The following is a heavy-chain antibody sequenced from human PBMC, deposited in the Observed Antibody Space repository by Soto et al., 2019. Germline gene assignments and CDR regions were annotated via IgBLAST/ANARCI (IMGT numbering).Heavy chain of an antibody. CDR2: IIPIFGTG. V-gene: IGHV1-69*13. J-gene: IGHJ4*02. D-gene: IGHD1-26*01. Sequence: ASVKVSCKASGGTFSSYAISWVRQAPGQGLEWMGGIIPIFGTGNYAQNFQGRVTITADESTSTAYMELSSLRSEDTAVYYCAREVASLSGSTFDYWGQGALVTVSS. CDR1: GGTFSSYA. CDR3: AREVASLSGSTFDY.